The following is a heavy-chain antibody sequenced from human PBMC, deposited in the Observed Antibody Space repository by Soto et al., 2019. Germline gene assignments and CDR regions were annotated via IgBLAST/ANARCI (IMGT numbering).Heavy chain of an antibody. V-gene: IGHV3-30-3*01. CDR2: ISYDGSNK. CDR1: GFTFSSYA. Sequence: QVQLVESGGGVVQPGRSLRLSCAASGFTFSSYAMHWVRQAPGKGLEWVAVISYDGSNKYYADSVKGRFTISRDNSKNTLYLQMNSLRAEDTAVYYCARALGYCSGGSCYLSPFDYWGQGTLVTVSS. CDR3: ARALGYCSGGSCYLSPFDY. J-gene: IGHJ4*02. D-gene: IGHD2-15*01.